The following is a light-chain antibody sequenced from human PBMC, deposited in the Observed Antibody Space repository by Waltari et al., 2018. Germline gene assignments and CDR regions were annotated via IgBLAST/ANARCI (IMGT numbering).Light chain of an antibody. V-gene: IGLV3-1*01. CDR1: KLGDKS. J-gene: IGLJ2*01. CDR3: QAWDTITYGL. Sequence: SYELTQPPSVSVSPGQTASITYSGDKLGDKSASWYQQNLGQSPVLVIYQDFKRPSGIPERFSGSNSGNTATLTISGTQTMDEADYYCQAWDTITYGLFGGGTKLTVL. CDR2: QDF.